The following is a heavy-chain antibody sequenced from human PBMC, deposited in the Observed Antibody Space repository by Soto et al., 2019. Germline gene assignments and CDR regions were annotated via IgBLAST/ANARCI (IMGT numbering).Heavy chain of an antibody. CDR1: GGSITGYY. CDR2: IHYSGST. Sequence: QVQLQESGPGLVQPSETLSLTCTVSGGSITGYYWRWIRQPPGKGPEWIGNIHYSGSTNYNPSLKSRVTISVDTSKTQLSLRLSSVTAAETAVYYCARHSYYSNPLRFDPWGQGTLVTVSS. J-gene: IGHJ5*02. D-gene: IGHD4-4*01. V-gene: IGHV4-59*08. CDR3: ARHSYYSNPLRFDP.